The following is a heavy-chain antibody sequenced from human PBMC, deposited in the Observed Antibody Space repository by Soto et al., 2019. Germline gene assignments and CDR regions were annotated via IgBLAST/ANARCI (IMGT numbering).Heavy chain of an antibody. CDR1: GGTFSSYA. D-gene: IGHD3-16*01. CDR3: ARSRYDYVWGTHTPGAFDI. Sequence: SVKVSCKASGGTFSSYAISWVRQAPGQGLEWMGGIIPIFGTANYAQKFQGRVTITADESTSTAYMELSSLRSEDTAVYYCARSRYDYVWGTHTPGAFDIWGQGTMVTVSS. J-gene: IGHJ3*02. CDR2: IIPIFGTA. V-gene: IGHV1-69*13.